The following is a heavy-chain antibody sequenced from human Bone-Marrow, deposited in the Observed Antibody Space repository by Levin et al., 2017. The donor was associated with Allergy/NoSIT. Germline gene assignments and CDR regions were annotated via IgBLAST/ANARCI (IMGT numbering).Heavy chain of an antibody. D-gene: IGHD3-3*01. CDR3: AGDPGATLDHYYFDRTDV. J-gene: IGHJ6*02. V-gene: IGHV3-30-3*01. CDR1: GFSFSRYS. CDR2: ISIHGSNQ. Sequence: GGSLRLSCAASGFSFSRYSMHWVRQAPGKGLEWVAVISIHGSNQYYADSVKGRFTISRDNSKNTLFLHMDGLRAEDTAVYFCAGDPGATLDHYYFDRTDVWGQGTTVTVSS.